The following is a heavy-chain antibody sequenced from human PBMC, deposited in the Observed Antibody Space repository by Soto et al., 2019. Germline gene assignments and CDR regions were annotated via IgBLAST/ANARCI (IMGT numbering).Heavy chain of an antibody. J-gene: IGHJ4*02. CDR2: ISYDGSNK. CDR3: ARDSDDRGYSYGLAY. D-gene: IGHD5-18*01. CDR1: GFTFSSYA. Sequence: PGGSLRLSCAASGFTFSSYAMHWVRQAPGKGLEWVAVISYDGSNKYYADSVKGRFTISRDNSKNTLYLQMTSLRAEDTAVYYCARDSDDRGYSYGLAYWGQGTLVTVSS. V-gene: IGHV3-30-3*01.